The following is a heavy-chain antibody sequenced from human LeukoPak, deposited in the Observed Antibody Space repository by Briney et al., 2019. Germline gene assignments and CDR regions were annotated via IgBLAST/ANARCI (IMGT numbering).Heavy chain of an antibody. Sequence: PGGSLRLSCAASGFTFNSYWMSWVRQAPGKGLEWVANIKQDGSEKYCVDSVKGRFTISRDNAKNSLYLQMNSLRAEDTAVYYCARDKVRFCSGGTCYSNPYFDYWGQGTLVTVSS. J-gene: IGHJ4*02. CDR2: IKQDGSEK. V-gene: IGHV3-7*01. CDR1: GFTFNSYW. D-gene: IGHD2-15*01. CDR3: ARDKVRFCSGGTCYSNPYFDY.